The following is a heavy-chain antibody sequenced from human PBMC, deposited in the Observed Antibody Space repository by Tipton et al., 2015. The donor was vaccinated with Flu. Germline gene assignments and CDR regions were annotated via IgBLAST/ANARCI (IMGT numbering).Heavy chain of an antibody. CDR3: ARVAFGFGSTSRWFDP. CDR1: GGSISSYY. V-gene: IGHV4-4*07. Sequence: TLSLTCTVSGGSISSYYWSWIRQPAGKGLEWIGRIYTSGSTNYNPSLKSRVTMSVDTSKNQFSLKLSSVTAADTAVYYCARVAFGFGSTSRWFDPWGQGTLVTVSS. D-gene: IGHD2-2*01. J-gene: IGHJ5*02. CDR2: IYTSGST.